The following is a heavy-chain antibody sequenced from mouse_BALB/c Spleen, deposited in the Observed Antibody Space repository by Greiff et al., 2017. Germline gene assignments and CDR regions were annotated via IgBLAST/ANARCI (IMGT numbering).Heavy chain of an antibody. Sequence: VQLQQSGAELVRPGTSVKVSCKASGYAFTNYLIEWVKQRPGQGLEWIGVINPGSGGTNYNEKFKGKATLTADKSSSTAYMQLSSLTSDDSAVYFCAREDGIYDGALDYWGQGTTLTVSS. CDR1: GYAFTNYL. CDR3: AREDGIYDGALDY. D-gene: IGHD2-3*01. V-gene: IGHV1-54*01. J-gene: IGHJ2*01. CDR2: INPGSGGT.